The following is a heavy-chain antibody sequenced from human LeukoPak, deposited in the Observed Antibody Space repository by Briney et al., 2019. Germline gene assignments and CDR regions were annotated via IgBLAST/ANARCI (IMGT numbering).Heavy chain of an antibody. CDR3: SRDQTPYY. Sequence: GGSLRLSCAASGFTFSSYSMNWVRQAPGKGLEWVGFIASKTYGGTAEYAASVKGRFTISRDDSKSIAYLQMNSLKTEDTAVYFCSRDQTPYYWGQGTLVTVSS. CDR2: IASKTYGGTA. J-gene: IGHJ4*02. V-gene: IGHV3-49*04. CDR1: GFTFSSYS.